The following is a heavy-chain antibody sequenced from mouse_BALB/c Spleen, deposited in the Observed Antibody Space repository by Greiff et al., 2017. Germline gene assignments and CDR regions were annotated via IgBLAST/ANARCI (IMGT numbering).Heavy chain of an antibody. Sequence: EVQRVESGGGLVKPGGSLKLSCAASGFTFSSYAMSWVRQTPEKRLEWVATISSGGSYTYYPDSVKGRFTISRDNAKNTLYLQMSSLRSEDTAMYYCARYYGSSYWYFDVWGAGTTVTVSS. CDR3: ARYYGSSYWYFDV. CDR1: GFTFSSYA. D-gene: IGHD1-1*01. J-gene: IGHJ1*01. V-gene: IGHV5-9-3*01. CDR2: ISSGGSYT.